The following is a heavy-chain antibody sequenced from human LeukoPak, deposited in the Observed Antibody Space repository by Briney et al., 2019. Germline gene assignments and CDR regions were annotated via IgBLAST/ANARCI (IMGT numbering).Heavy chain of an antibody. CDR3: ARGNYDSSGYYLRRVSSFDY. CDR2: IYYSGST. CDR1: GGSFSGYY. Sequence: SETLSLTCAVYGGSFSGYYWSWIRQPPGKGLEWIGYIYYSGSTNYNPSLKSRVTISVDTSKNQFSLKLSSVTAADTAVYYCARGNYDSSGYYLRRVSSFDYWGQGTLVTVSS. V-gene: IGHV4-59*01. J-gene: IGHJ4*02. D-gene: IGHD3-22*01.